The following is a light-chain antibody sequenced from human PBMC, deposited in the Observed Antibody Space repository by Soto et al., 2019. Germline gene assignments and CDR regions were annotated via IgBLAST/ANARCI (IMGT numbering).Light chain of an antibody. CDR1: SGHSSYA. CDR3: QTWGTGIHVV. CDR2: LDSDGSH. Sequence: QLVLTQSPSASASLGASVKLTCTLSSGHSSYAIAWHQQQPEKGPRYLMKLDSDGSHTKGDAIPDRFSGSSSGAERYLTISSLQSGDEADYYCQTWGTGIHVVFGGGTKLPVL. J-gene: IGLJ2*01. V-gene: IGLV4-69*01.